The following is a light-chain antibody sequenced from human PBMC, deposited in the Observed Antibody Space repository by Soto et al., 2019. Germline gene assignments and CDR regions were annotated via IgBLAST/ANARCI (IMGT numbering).Light chain of an antibody. Sequence: EIVMNQSPATVSLSPGDTATLSCRASQSLSSYLIWYQQKPGQAPRLLIYGASSRATGIPDRFSGSGSGTEFTLTISSLQSEDFAVYYCQQYNNWPEPFGQGTKVDIK. J-gene: IGKJ1*01. V-gene: IGKV3D-15*01. CDR1: QSLSSY. CDR2: GAS. CDR3: QQYNNWPEP.